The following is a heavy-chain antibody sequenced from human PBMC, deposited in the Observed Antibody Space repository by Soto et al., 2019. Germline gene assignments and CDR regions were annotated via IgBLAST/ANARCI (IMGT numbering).Heavy chain of an antibody. CDR3: AGLDYTLGMDV. J-gene: IGHJ6*02. V-gene: IGHV4-59*01. D-gene: IGHD4-4*01. Sequence: SETLSLTCTGSCGSISSYYWSWIRQPPGKGLEWIGYIYYSGSTNYNPSLKSRVTISVDTSKNQFSLKLSSVTAADTAVYYCAGLDYTLGMDVWGQGTTVTVSS. CDR1: CGSISSYY. CDR2: IYYSGST.